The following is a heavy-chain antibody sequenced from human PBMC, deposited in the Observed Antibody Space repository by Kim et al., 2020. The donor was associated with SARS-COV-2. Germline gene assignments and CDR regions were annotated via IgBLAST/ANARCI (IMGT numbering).Heavy chain of an antibody. Sequence: GGSLRLSCAASGFTFSSYAMSWVRQAPGKGLEWVSAISGSGGSTYYADSVKGRFTIFRDNSKNTLYLQMNSLRAEDTAVYYCAKEARYYYDSSGPFVYWGQGTLVTVSS. D-gene: IGHD3-22*01. J-gene: IGHJ4*02. CDR1: GFTFSSYA. V-gene: IGHV3-23*01. CDR3: AKEARYYYDSSGPFVY. CDR2: ISGSGGST.